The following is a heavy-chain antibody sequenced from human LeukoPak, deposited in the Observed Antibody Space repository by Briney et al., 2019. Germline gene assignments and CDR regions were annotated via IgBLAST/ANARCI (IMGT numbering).Heavy chain of an antibody. CDR1: GGSISSYY. D-gene: IGHD2-21*02. CDR3: ARAGDSIDY. V-gene: IGHV4-59*01. CDR2: IYYSGST. J-gene: IGHJ4*02. Sequence: PSETLSLTCTVSGGSISSYYWSWIRQPPGKGLEWIGYIYYSGSTNYNPSLKSRVTISVDTSKNQFSLKLSSVTAADTVVYYCARAGDSIDYWGQGTLVTVSS.